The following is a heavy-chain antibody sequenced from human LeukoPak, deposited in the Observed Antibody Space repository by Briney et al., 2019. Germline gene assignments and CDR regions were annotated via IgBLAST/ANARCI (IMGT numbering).Heavy chain of an antibody. CDR3: AKLVITMIGGV. Sequence: GGPLRLPCGVSGLTFRSYSTNWVPQAPGKGLEWVSSITRSNYIYCADSVKGRITISRDNAKNSLYLQMNSLRAEDTAVYYCAKLVITMIGGVWGKGNTVTISS. D-gene: IGHD3-10*02. CDR2: ITRSNYI. V-gene: IGHV3-21*01. J-gene: IGHJ6*04. CDR1: GLTFRSYS.